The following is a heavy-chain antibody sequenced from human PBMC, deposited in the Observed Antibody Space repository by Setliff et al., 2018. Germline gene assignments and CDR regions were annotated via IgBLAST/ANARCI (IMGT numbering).Heavy chain of an antibody. Sequence: SETLSLTCTVSGGSMRSISYYWGWVRQPPGKGLEWIGTIYDSGTTYYNPSLKSRVTISVDTSKNQFSLRLSSVTAADTAVYYCAICRYQVPYNYWGQGNLVTVSS. CDR1: GGSMRSISYY. J-gene: IGHJ4*02. V-gene: IGHV4-39*01. CDR3: AICRYQVPYNY. D-gene: IGHD2-2*01. CDR2: IYDSGTT.